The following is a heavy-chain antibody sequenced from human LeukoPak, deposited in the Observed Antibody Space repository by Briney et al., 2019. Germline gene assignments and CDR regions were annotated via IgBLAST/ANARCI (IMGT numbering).Heavy chain of an antibody. CDR2: MNPNSGNT. V-gene: IGHV1-8*02. D-gene: IGHD1-1*01. Sequence: ASVKVSCKASGGTFSSYAISWVRQAPGQGLEWMGWMNPNSGNTGYAQKFQGRVTMTRNTSISTAYMELSSLRSEDTAVYYCARPLTNYYYGMDVWGQGTTVTVSS. CDR3: ARPLTNYYYGMDV. CDR1: GGTFSSYA. J-gene: IGHJ6*02.